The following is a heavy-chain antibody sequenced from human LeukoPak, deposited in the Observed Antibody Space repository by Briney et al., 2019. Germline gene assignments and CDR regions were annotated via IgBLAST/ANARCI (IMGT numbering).Heavy chain of an antibody. D-gene: IGHD3-3*01. CDR3: ARGHRQRYTIFGAGDWFDP. J-gene: IGHJ5*02. CDR2: IRYDGSNK. CDR1: GFTFSSYW. V-gene: IGHV3-30*02. Sequence: GGSLRLSCAASGFTFSSYWMHWVRQAPGKGLEWVAFIRYDGSNKHYADSVKGRFTISRDNSKNTLYLQMNSLRAEDTAVYYCARGHRQRYTIFGAGDWFDPWGQGTLVTVSS.